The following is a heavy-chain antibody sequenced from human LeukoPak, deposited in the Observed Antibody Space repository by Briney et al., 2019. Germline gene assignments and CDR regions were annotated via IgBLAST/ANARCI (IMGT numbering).Heavy chain of an antibody. D-gene: IGHD3-22*01. V-gene: IGHV4-59*08. J-gene: IGHJ4*02. CDR1: GASIRSYH. CDR3: ARRYYYDTSGYNYDS. CDR2: IYYSGTT. Sequence: PSETLSLTCTVSGASIRSYHWSWIRQPPGEGLEWIGYIYYSGTTNYNPSLKSRVTISVDTSKNQFSLKLSSVTAADTAVYYCARRYYYDTSGYNYDSWGQGTLVTVSS.